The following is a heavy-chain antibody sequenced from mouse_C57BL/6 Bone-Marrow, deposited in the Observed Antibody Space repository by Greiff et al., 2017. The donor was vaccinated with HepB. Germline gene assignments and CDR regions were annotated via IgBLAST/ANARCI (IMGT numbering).Heavy chain of an antibody. CDR1: GYSFTSYY. V-gene: IGHV1-66*01. CDR3: ARSSGYLYFDY. CDR2: IYPGSGNT. D-gene: IGHD3-2*02. Sequence: VKLMESGPELVKPGASVKISCKASGYSFTSYYIHWVKQRPGQGLEWIGWIYPGSGNTKYNEKFKGKATLTADTSSSTAYMQLSSLTSEDSAVYYCARSSGYLYFDYWGQGTTLTVSS. J-gene: IGHJ2*01.